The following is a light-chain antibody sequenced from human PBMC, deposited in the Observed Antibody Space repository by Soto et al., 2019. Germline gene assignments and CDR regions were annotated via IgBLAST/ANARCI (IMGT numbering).Light chain of an antibody. CDR2: GAS. CDR3: QQYGHSPFT. J-gene: IGKJ3*01. Sequence: EIVLTQSPATLSVSPGERATLSCRASQSVAYTYLAWFQQKPGQAPRLLIYGASNRATGVPARFSGSGSGTEFTLTISRLESEDFAVYSCQQYGHSPFTFGPGTKLDIK. V-gene: IGKV3-20*01. CDR1: QSVAYTY.